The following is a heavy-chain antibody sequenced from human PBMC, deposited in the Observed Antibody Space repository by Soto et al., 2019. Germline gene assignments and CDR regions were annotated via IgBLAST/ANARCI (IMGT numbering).Heavy chain of an antibody. CDR3: ARNRDGYNPYCFDY. V-gene: IGHV4-59*01. CDR1: GGSISSYY. Sequence: SETLSLTCTVSGGSISSYYWTWIRQPPGKGLEWIGYIYYSGSPNYNPSLKSRVTISVDTSKNQFSLKLSSVTAADTAVYCCARNRDGYNPYCFDYWGQGTLVTVSS. J-gene: IGHJ4*02. CDR2: IYYSGSP. D-gene: IGHD5-12*01.